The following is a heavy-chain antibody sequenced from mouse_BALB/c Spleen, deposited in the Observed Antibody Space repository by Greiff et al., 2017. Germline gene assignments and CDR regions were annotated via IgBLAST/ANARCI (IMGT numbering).Heavy chain of an antibody. CDR1: GYSITSGYY. J-gene: IGHJ3*01. CDR3: AKVLYDYDVWFAY. V-gene: IGHV3-6*02. CDR2: ISYDGSN. Sequence: EVQLQESGPGLVKPSQSLSLTCSVTGYSITSGYYWNWIRQFPGNKLEWMGYISYDGSNNYNPSLKNRISITRDTSKNQFFLKLNSVTTEDTATYYCAKVLYDYDVWFAYWGQGTLVTVSA. D-gene: IGHD2-4*01.